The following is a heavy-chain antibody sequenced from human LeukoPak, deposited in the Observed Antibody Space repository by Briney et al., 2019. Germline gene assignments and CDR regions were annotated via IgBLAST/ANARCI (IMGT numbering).Heavy chain of an antibody. V-gene: IGHV7-4-1*02. J-gene: IGHJ3*02. CDR2: INTNTGNP. D-gene: IGHD3-3*01. Sequence: ASVKVSCKASGYTFTSYAMNWVRQAPGQGLEWMGWINTNTGNPTYAQGFTGRFVFSLDTSVGTAYLQISSLKAEDNDVSYCARAVLVYFFWSGYGLPHAFDIWGQGTMVTVSS. CDR1: GYTFTSYA. CDR3: ARAVLVYFFWSGYGLPHAFDI.